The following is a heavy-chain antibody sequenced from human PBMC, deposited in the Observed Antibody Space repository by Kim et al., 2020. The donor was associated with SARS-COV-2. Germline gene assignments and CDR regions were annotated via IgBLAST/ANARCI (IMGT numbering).Heavy chain of an antibody. CDR2: IYYSGST. Sequence: SETLSLTCTVSGGSISSSSYYWGWIRQPPGKGLEWIGSIYYSGSTYYNPSLKSRVTISVDTSKNQFSLKLSPVTAADTAVYYCARGGITMVRGVNWFDPWGQGALVSVSS. CDR1: GGSISSSSYY. V-gene: IGHV4-39*01. D-gene: IGHD3-10*01. CDR3: ARGGITMVRGVNWFDP. J-gene: IGHJ5*02.